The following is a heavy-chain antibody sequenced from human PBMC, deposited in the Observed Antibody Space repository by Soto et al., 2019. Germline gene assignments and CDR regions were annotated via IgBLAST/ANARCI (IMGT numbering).Heavy chain of an antibody. V-gene: IGHV3-23*01. CDR1: GFTFSSYA. Sequence: GGSLRLSCAASGFTFSSYAMTWVRQAPGKGLEWVSGISGSGGSTYYADSVKGRFTISRDNSKNTLYLQMNSLRAEDTAVYYCAKQPFLWVRAGAVWFDPWGQGTLVTVSS. CDR3: AKQPFLWVRAGAVWFDP. D-gene: IGHD1-26*01. J-gene: IGHJ5*02. CDR2: ISGSGGST.